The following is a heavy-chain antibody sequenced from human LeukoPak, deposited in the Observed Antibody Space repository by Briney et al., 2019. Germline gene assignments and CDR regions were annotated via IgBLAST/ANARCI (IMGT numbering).Heavy chain of an antibody. D-gene: IGHD6-19*01. V-gene: IGHV3-30*05. Sequence: PGGSLRLSCEASGFTFRTYGMHWVRQAPGKGLEWVAVISYDGSNKYYADSVKGRFTISRDNSKNTLYLQMNSLRAEDTAVYYCASGPTGIAVAWGQGTLVTVSS. CDR2: ISYDGSNK. CDR1: GFTFRTYG. J-gene: IGHJ4*02. CDR3: ASGPTGIAVA.